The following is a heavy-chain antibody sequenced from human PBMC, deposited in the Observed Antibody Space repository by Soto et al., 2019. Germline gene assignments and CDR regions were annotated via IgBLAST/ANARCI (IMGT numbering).Heavy chain of an antibody. D-gene: IGHD5-18*01. Sequence: PGGSLRLSCAASGFTFSSYGMHWVRQAPGKGLEWVAVISYDGSNKYYADSVKGRFTISRDNSKNTLYLQMNSLRAEDTAVYYCAKAYSRVQLWSPSYYYYGMDVWGQGTTVTVSS. CDR2: ISYDGSNK. CDR3: AKAYSRVQLWSPSYYYYGMDV. CDR1: GFTFSSYG. J-gene: IGHJ6*02. V-gene: IGHV3-30*18.